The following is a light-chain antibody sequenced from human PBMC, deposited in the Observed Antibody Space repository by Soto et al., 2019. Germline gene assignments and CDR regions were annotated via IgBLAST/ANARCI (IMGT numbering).Light chain of an antibody. Sequence: QSALTQFASVSGSPGQSITISCTGTSSDVGGYNHVSWYQQHPDKAPKLIIFGVSKRPSGVSNRCSASKSGNTASLTISGLQADDEDDYYCCSYAGGNTWVVFGGGTKLTVL. V-gene: IGLV2-23*02. CDR1: SSDVGGYNH. J-gene: IGLJ2*01. CDR3: CSYAGGNTWVV. CDR2: GVS.